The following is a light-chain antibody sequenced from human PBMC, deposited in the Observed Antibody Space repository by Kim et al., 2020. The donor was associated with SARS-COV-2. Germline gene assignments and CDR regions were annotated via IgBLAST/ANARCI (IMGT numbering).Light chain of an antibody. CDR3: QVWDSSSDHPWV. J-gene: IGLJ3*02. CDR1: NIGSKS. V-gene: IGLV3-21*04. Sequence: YELTQPPSVSVAPGKTARITCGGNNIGSKSVHWYQQKPGQAPVRVIYYDSDRPSGIPERFSGSNSGNTATLTISRVEAGDEADYYCQVWDSSSDHPWVFGGGTQLTVL. CDR2: YDS.